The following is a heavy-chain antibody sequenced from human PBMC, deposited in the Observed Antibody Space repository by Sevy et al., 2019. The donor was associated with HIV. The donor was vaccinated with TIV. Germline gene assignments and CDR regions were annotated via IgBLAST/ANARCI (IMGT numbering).Heavy chain of an antibody. CDR1: GFAFSNYA. Sequence: GGSLRLSCAASGFAFSNYALHWVRQAPGKGLEGVAVIGYDTINKDYADSVKGRFTISSDNSKNTLYLRMNSLRAEDTAVYYCAKFPPERAFDIWGQGTMVTVSS. J-gene: IGHJ3*02. CDR3: AKFPPERAFDI. CDR2: IGYDTINK. V-gene: IGHV3-30*18.